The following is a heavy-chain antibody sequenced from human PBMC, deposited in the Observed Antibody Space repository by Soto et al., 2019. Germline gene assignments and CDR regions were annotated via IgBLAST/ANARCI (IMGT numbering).Heavy chain of an antibody. CDR2: IIPIFGTA. CDR3: ASLYNWNYSRYWYFDL. J-gene: IGHJ2*01. V-gene: IGHV1-69*01. Sequence: QVQLVQSGAEVKKPGSSVKVSCKASGGTFSSYTIGWVRQAPGQGLEWMGGIIPIFGTANYAQKFQGRVTITADESTSTAYMELSSLRSEDTAVYYCASLYNWNYSRYWYFDLWGRGTLVTVSS. D-gene: IGHD1-7*01. CDR1: GGTFSSYT.